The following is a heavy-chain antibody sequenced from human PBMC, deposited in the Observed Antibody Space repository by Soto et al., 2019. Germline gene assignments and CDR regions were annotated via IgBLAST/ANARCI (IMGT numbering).Heavy chain of an antibody. Sequence: PSETLSLTCAVYGGSFSGYYWSWIRQPPGKGLEWIGEINHSGSTNYNPSIKSRVTISVDTSKNQFSLKLSSVAAADTAMYYCARVFVVVVAATDYYSYRAVWGKGTTVPVS. CDR3: ARVFVVVVAATDYYSYRAV. J-gene: IGHJ6*03. CDR2: INHSGST. V-gene: IGHV4-34*01. D-gene: IGHD2-15*01. CDR1: GGSFSGYY.